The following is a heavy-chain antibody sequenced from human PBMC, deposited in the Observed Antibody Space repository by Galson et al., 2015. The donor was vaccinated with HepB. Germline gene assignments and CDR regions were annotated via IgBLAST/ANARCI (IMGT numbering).Heavy chain of an antibody. CDR3: ARDKGSSWSRYYYGMDV. Sequence: LRLSCAASGFTVSSNYMSWVRQAPGKGLEWVSVIYSGGSTYYADSVKGRFTISRHNSKNTLYLQMNSLRAEDTAVYYCARDKGSSWSRYYYGMDVWGQGTTVTVCS. J-gene: IGHJ6*02. CDR2: IYSGGST. V-gene: IGHV3-53*04. CDR1: GFTVSSNY. D-gene: IGHD6-13*01.